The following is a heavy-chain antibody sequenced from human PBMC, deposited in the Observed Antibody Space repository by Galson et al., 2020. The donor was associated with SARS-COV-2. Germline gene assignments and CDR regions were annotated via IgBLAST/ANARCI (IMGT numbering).Heavy chain of an antibody. V-gene: IGHV1-2*06. CDR2: INPNSGGT. Sequence: ASVKVSCKASGYTFTGYYMHWVRQAPGQGLEWMGRINPNSGGTNYAQKFQGRVTMTRDTSISTAYMELSRLRSDDPAVYYCARGGDSYGLALNNDYWGQGTLVTGSS. CDR3: ARGGDSYGLALNNDY. CDR1: GYTFTGYY. J-gene: IGHJ4*02. D-gene: IGHD5-18*01.